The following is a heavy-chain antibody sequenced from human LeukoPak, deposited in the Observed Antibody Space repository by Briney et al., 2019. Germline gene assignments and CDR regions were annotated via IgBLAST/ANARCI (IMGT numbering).Heavy chain of an antibody. D-gene: IGHD1-14*01. CDR2: LYYSGST. J-gene: IGHJ4*02. Sequence: SETLSLTCAVYGGSFSDYYWTWIRQPPGKGLEWIGSLYYSGSTYHNPSLKSRVTISVDTSTNQFSLRLSSVTAADSAVYYCASAPGTFFDYWGPGTLVTVSS. CDR1: GGSFSDYY. CDR3: ASAPGTFFDY. V-gene: IGHV4-34*01.